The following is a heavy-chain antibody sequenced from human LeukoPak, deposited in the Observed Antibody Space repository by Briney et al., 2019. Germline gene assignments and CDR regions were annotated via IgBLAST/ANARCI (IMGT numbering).Heavy chain of an antibody. D-gene: IGHD3-9*01. CDR2: ISGSGGST. V-gene: IGHV3-23*01. Sequence: GGSLRLSCAASGFTFSSYAMSWVRQAPGKGLEWVSAISGSGGSTYYADSVKGRFTISRDNSKSTLYLQMNSLRAEDTAVYYCAKDDQVDDTLTGYYPRYDYWGQGTLVTVSS. CDR3: AKDDQVDDTLTGYYPRYDY. J-gene: IGHJ4*02. CDR1: GFTFSSYA.